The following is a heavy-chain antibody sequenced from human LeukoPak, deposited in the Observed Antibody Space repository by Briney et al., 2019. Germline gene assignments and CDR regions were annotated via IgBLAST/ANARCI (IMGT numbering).Heavy chain of an antibody. V-gene: IGHV3-23*01. CDR2: ISDSGGST. D-gene: IGHD5-24*01. CDR3: ASTTPRREGYNYRLFDF. CDR1: GFTLSSYD. J-gene: IGHJ4*02. Sequence: GGSLRLSCAASGFTLSSYDMSWVRQAPGKGLEWVSNISDSGGSTYYTDSVKGRFTISRDNSKHTLYLQMNSLRAEDTAVYFCASTTPRREGYNYRLFDFWGQGTLVTVSS.